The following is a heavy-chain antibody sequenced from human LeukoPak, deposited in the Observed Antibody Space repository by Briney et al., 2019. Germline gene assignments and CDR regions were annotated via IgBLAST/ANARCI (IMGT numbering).Heavy chain of an antibody. CDR1: GGSISSYY. Sequence: PSETLSLTCTVSGGSISSYYWSWIRQPAGKGLEWIGRIYTSGSTNYNPSLKSRVTMSVDTSKNQFSLKLSSVTAADTAVYYCARAGCGGDCYSSGYYYYYGMDVWGQGTTVTVSS. CDR2: IYTSGST. V-gene: IGHV4-4*07. D-gene: IGHD2-21*02. J-gene: IGHJ6*02. CDR3: ARAGCGGDCYSSGYYYYYGMDV.